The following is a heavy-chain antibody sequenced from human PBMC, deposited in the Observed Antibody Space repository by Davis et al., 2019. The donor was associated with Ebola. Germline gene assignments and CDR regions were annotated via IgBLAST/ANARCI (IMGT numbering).Heavy chain of an antibody. V-gene: IGHV4-34*01. CDR2: TSHRGVA. D-gene: IGHD2-2*01. CDR3: ASHCSSDRCYFRFDP. CDR1: GFTFSDYW. J-gene: IGHJ5*02. Sequence: ESLKISCAASGFTFSDYWMHWVRQPPGKGLEWIGETSHRGVAKYNPSLKSRVTISVDTSENQLSLRLSSVTAADTAVYYCASHCSSDRCYFRFDPWGQGTLVTVSS.